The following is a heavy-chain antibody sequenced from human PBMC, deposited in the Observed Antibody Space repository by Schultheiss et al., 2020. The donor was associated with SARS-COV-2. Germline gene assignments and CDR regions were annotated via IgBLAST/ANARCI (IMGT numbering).Heavy chain of an antibody. CDR1: GYTFTSYG. CDR3: AATVRLGELSLGS. D-gene: IGHD3-16*02. J-gene: IGHJ5*02. CDR2: IVVGSGNT. Sequence: SVKVSCKASGYTFTSYGITWVRQAPGQGLEWMGWIVVGSGNTNYAQKFQERVTITRDMSTSTAHMELRSLRIEDTAVYYCAATVRLGELSLGSWGQGTLVTVSS. V-gene: IGHV1-58*02.